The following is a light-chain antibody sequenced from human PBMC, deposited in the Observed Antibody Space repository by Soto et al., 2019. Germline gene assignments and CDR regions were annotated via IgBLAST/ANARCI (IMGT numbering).Light chain of an antibody. V-gene: IGKV1-39*01. J-gene: IGKJ2*01. CDR1: QSISNF. CDR3: QQTYSTPYT. Sequence: DIQMTQSPSSLSASVGDRVTITCRASQSISNFLNWYQHTPGKAPKLLIYAASSLQSAVPSRFSGSGSGTDFTLTISSLQPEDCATYYCQQTYSTPYTFGQGTKLEIK. CDR2: AAS.